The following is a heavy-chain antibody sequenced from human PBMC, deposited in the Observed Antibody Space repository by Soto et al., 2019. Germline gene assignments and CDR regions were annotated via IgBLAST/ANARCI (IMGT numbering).Heavy chain of an antibody. V-gene: IGHV1-69*01. CDR1: GGNFRSYA. D-gene: IGHD1-1*01. CDR3: ARPDERGYSSKHNCCCALDV. CDR2: IVPIFGET. Sequence: QVQLVQSGAELKKPGSSVKVSCKASGGNFRSYAISWVRQAPVQGLEWMGGIVPIFGETNYAQRFQGRVTITADESTSTAYMELSSLRSDDTAVYYGARPDERGYSSKHNCCCALDVWGQGTTVTVTS. J-gene: IGHJ6*02.